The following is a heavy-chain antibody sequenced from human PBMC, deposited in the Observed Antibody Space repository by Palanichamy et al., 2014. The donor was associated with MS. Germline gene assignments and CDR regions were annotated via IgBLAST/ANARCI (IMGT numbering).Heavy chain of an antibody. CDR1: GYTFTSYD. J-gene: IGHJ6*03. CDR2: MNPNSGNT. CDR3: ARRSGYCSGGSCHYMDV. D-gene: IGHD2-15*01. Sequence: QVQLVQSGAEVKKPGVSVKVSCKASGYTFTSYDINWVRQATGQGLEWMGWMNPNSGNTGYAQKFQGRVTMTRNTSISTAYMELSSLRSEDTAVYYCARRSGYCSGGSCHYMDVWGKGTTVTVSS. V-gene: IGHV1-8*01.